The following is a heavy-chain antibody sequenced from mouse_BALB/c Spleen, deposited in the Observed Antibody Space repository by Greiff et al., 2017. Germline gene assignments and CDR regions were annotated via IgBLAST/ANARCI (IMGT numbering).Heavy chain of an antibody. Sequence: VQLVESGPGLVAPSQSLSITCTVSGFSLTSYGVHWVRQPPGKGLEWLGVIWAGGSTNYNSALMSRLSISKDNSKSQVFLKMNSLQTDDTAMYYCAREDYRYLAYWGQGTLVTVSA. CDR3: AREDYRYLAY. V-gene: IGHV2-9*02. CDR2: IWAGGST. D-gene: IGHD2-14*01. J-gene: IGHJ3*01. CDR1: GFSLTSYG.